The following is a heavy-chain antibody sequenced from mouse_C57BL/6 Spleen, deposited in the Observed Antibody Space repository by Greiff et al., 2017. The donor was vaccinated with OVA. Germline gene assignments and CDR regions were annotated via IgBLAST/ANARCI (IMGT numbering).Heavy chain of an antibody. CDR3: ARLDYCSNYVWYFDV. CDR1: GYAFSSYW. Sequence: VQLQQSGAELVKPGASVKISCKASGYAFSSYWMNWVKQRPGKGLEWIGQIYPGDGDTNYNGKFKGKATLTADKSSSTAYMQLSSLTSEDSAVYFGARLDYCSNYVWYFDVWGTGTTVTVSS. J-gene: IGHJ1*03. CDR2: IYPGDGDT. V-gene: IGHV1-80*01. D-gene: IGHD2-5*01.